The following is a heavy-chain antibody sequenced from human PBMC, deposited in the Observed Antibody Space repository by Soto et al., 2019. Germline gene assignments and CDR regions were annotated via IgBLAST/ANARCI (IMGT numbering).Heavy chain of an antibody. CDR1: GYTFTSYY. J-gene: IGHJ4*02. D-gene: IGHD3-16*01. CDR2: INPSGSST. CDR3: ARIGYAGLRLGDQPPDY. Sequence: GASVKVSCKASGYTFTSYYMHWVRQAPGQGHEWMGIINPSGSSTSYAQKFQGRVTMTRDTSTSTVYMELSSLRSEDTAVYYCARIGYAGLRLGDQPPDYWGQGTLVTVSS. V-gene: IGHV1-46*01.